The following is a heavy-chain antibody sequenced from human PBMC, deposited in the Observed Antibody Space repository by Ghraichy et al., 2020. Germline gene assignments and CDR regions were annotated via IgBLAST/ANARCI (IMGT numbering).Heavy chain of an antibody. J-gene: IGHJ4*02. Sequence: ESLNISCKGFGYTFGNFWIGWVRQMPGKGLEWMGIIYPRDSDTKYSPSFEGQVTMSADKSIDTAYLQWSSLKASDAAIYFCARQNGAKFDFWAQGTLVTVSS. CDR2: IYPRDSDT. CDR3: ARQNGAKFDF. V-gene: IGHV5-51*01. CDR1: GYTFGNFW. D-gene: IGHD4-17*01.